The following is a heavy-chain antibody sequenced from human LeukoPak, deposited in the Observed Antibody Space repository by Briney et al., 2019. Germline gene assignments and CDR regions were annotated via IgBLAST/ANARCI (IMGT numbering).Heavy chain of an antibody. J-gene: IGHJ3*02. CDR3: ARVMSVPAAIRKDDAFDI. Sequence: GASVKVSCKASGYTFTSYYMHWVRQAPGQGLEWMGIINPSGGSTSYAQKFQGRVTMTRDMSTSTVYMELSSLKTEDTAVYYCARVMSVPAAIRKDDAFDIWGQGTMVTVSS. D-gene: IGHD2-2*02. V-gene: IGHV1-46*03. CDR1: GYTFTSYY. CDR2: INPSGGST.